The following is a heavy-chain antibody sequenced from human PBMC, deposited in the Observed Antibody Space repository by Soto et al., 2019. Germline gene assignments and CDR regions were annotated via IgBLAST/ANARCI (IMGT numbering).Heavy chain of an antibody. D-gene: IGHD1-7*01. CDR3: ARGTTGTQIPYYYYYGMDV. CDR2: VNPSGGST. J-gene: IGHJ6*02. CDR1: GYIFTDYY. Sequence: ASVTVSCKASGYIFTDYYMDWVRQAPGQGLEWMGIVNPSGGSTTYAQTFQGRVSMTRDTSTSTVYMELSSLRSEDTAVYYCARGTTGTQIPYYYYYGMDVWGQGTTVTVSS. V-gene: IGHV1-46*01.